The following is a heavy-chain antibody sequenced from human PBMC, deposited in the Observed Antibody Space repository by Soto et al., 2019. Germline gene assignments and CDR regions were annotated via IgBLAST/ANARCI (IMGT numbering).Heavy chain of an antibody. J-gene: IGHJ1*01. D-gene: IGHD1-1*01. Sequence: QVQLVQSGAEVKKPGSSAKVSCQASGGTFSNCVFSWVRQAPGQGLECMGGILPSVGKANYAQHFQGRVTITADESTATVYLELSSLKSEDTAVYYCARGWNDFPHWGQGTLVTVSS. CDR2: ILPSVGKA. V-gene: IGHV1-69*01. CDR1: GGTFSNCV. CDR3: ARGWNDFPH.